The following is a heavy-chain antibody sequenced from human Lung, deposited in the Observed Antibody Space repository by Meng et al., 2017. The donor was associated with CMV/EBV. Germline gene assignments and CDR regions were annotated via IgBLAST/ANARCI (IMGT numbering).Heavy chain of an antibody. Sequence: GGSXRLXCVASGFTFSNYGMHWVRQAPGKGLEWVAVIWYDGSNKYYADSVKGRFTISRDNSKNTLYLQMNSLRAEDTAVYYCAKDQLITIYWGGMDGWGQGXTVTVSS. V-gene: IGHV3-33*06. J-gene: IGHJ6*02. CDR2: IWYDGSNK. CDR3: AKDQLITIYWGGMDG. CDR1: GFTFSNYG. D-gene: IGHD3-3*01.